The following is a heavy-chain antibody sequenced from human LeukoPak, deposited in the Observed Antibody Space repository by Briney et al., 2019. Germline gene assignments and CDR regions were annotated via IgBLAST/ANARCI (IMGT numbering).Heavy chain of an antibody. CDR1: GDILSRHY. D-gene: IGHD3-10*01. CDR2: INPTGDAT. J-gene: IGHJ5*02. CDR3: ARDNSVRDTAWWLDP. V-gene: IGHV1-46*01. Sequence: ASVKVSCKASGDILSRHYMHWVRRAPGQGLEWMGIINPTGDATTYAQKFQGRVTMTWDMSTSTDYMELSGLTAEDTAVYFCARDNSVRDTAWWLDPWGQGTLVTVSS.